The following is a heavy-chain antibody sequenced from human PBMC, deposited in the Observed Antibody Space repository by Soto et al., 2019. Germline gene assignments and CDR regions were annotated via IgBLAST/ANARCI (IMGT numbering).Heavy chain of an antibody. CDR3: ARGDVLRYFDWLSSFDYYGMDV. J-gene: IGHJ6*02. CDR1: GGTFSSYT. D-gene: IGHD3-9*01. Sequence: SVKVSCKASGGTFSSYTISWVRQAPGQGLEWMGRIIPILGIANYAQKFQGRVTITADKSTSTAYMELSSLRSEDTAVYYCARGDVLRYFDWLSSFDYYGMDVWGQGTTVTVSS. CDR2: IIPILGIA. V-gene: IGHV1-69*02.